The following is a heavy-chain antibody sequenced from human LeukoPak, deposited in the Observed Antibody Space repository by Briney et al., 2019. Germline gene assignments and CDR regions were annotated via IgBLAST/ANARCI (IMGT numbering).Heavy chain of an antibody. D-gene: IGHD3-10*01. CDR3: ARGLLWFGESQDGDDAFDI. CDR1: GYTFTSYG. J-gene: IGHJ3*02. CDR2: ISAYNGNT. V-gene: IGHV1-18*01. Sequence: GASVKVSCKASGYTFTSYGISWVRQAPGQGLEWMGWISAYNGNTNYAQKFQGRVTMTRDTSTSTVYMELSSLRSEDTAVYYCARGLLWFGESQDGDDAFDIWGQGTMVTVSS.